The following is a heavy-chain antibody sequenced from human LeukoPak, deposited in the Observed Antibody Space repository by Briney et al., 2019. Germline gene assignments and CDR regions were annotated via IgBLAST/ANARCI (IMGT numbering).Heavy chain of an antibody. D-gene: IGHD2-15*01. CDR3: ASSTQWSYGSFDI. V-gene: IGHV5-51*01. Sequence: NHGESLKISCKGSGYNFTSYWIGWVRQMPGKGLEWMGIIYPGDSDTRYSPSFQGQVTISADKSISTAYLQWSSLKASDTAMYYCASSTQWSYGSFDIWGQGTMVTVSS. CDR2: IYPGDSDT. J-gene: IGHJ3*02. CDR1: GYNFTSYW.